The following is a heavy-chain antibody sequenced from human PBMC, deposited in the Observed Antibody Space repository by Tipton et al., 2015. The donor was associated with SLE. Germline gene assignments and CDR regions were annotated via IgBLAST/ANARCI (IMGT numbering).Heavy chain of an antibody. CDR1: GFTFSSYE. V-gene: IGHV3-48*03. CDR3: ARSRHIVVVIATEDWFDP. CDR2: ISSSGSTI. D-gene: IGHD2-21*01. Sequence: SLRLSCAASGFTFSSYEMNWVRQAPGKGLEWVSYISSSGSTIYYADSVKGRFTISRDNAKNSLYLQMNSLRAEDTAVYYCARSRHIVVVIATEDWFDPWGQGTLVTVSS. J-gene: IGHJ5*02.